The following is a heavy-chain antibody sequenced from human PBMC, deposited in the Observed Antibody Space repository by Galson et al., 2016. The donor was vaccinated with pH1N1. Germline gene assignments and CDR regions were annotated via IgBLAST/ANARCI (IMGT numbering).Heavy chain of an antibody. CDR1: GFTFGSYA. CDR2: ISFDGRNK. V-gene: IGHV3-30*03. D-gene: IGHD5-24*01. Sequence: SLRLSCAASGFTFGSYAMHWVRQAPGKGLEWVADISFDGRNKNYLDSVKGRFPISRDNSQNTLHLQVKGLRADDTAIYFCARERDGQGFDTWGQGTLVSVSS. J-gene: IGHJ4*02. CDR3: ARERDGQGFDT.